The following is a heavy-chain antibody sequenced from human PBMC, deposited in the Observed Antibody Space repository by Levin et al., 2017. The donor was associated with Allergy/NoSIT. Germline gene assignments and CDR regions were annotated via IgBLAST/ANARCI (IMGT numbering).Heavy chain of an antibody. CDR2: IIPIFGTA. Sequence: SVKVSCKASGGTFSSYAISWVRQAPGQGLEWMGGIIPIFGTANYAQKFQGRVTITADESMSTAYMELSSLRSEDTAVYYCAREAFTMVQGVLGSYYFDYWGQGTLVTVSS. J-gene: IGHJ4*02. V-gene: IGHV1-69*13. CDR3: AREAFTMVQGVLGSYYFDY. CDR1: GGTFSSYA. D-gene: IGHD3-10*01.